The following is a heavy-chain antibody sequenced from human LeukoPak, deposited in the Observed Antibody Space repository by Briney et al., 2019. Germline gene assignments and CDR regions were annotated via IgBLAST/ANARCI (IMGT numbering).Heavy chain of an antibody. Sequence: SETLSLTCTVSGGSINSYYWSWIRQPPGKGLEWIGYIYYSGSTENNPSLKSRVTISVDTSKNQFSLKLSSVTAADTAVYYCARGRVYCSGWYWDYWGQGTLVTVSS. J-gene: IGHJ4*02. V-gene: IGHV4-59*01. CDR3: ARGRVYCSGWYWDY. CDR2: IYYSGST. CDR1: GGSINSYY. D-gene: IGHD6-19*01.